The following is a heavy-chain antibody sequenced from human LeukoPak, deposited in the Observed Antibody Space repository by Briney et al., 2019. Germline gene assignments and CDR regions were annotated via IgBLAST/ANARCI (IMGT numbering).Heavy chain of an antibody. CDR2: INHSGST. V-gene: IGHV4-34*08. J-gene: IGHJ4*02. D-gene: IGHD2-8*01. CDR3: AIRYCTNGVCYRDY. Sequence: GSLRLSCAASGFTFSSYWMSWVRQPPGKGLEWIGEINHSGSTNYNPSLKSRVTISVDTSKNQFSLKLSSVTAADTAVYYCAIRYCTNGVCYRDYWGQGTLVTVSS. CDR1: GFTFSSYW.